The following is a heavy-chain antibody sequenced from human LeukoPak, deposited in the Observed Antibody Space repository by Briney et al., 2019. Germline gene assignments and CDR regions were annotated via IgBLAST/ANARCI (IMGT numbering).Heavy chain of an antibody. CDR3: AKDVKGVAGSGY. D-gene: IGHD6-19*01. V-gene: IGHV3-7*03. CDR1: GFTFSNYW. Sequence: GGSLRLSCEASGFTFSNYWMSWVRQAPGKGLEWVANINQDGSEKYFVDSVKGRFSISRDNAKSSLYLQMNSLRAEDTAVYYCAKDVKGVAGSGYWGQGTLVTVSS. J-gene: IGHJ4*02. CDR2: INQDGSEK.